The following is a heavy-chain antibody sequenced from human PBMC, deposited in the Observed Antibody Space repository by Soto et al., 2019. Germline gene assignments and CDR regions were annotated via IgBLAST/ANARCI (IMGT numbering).Heavy chain of an antibody. D-gene: IGHD3-3*01. Sequence: PGGSLRLSCAASGFTFSNAWMSWVRQAPGKGLEWVGRIKSKTDGGTTDYAAPVKGRFTISRDDSKNTLYLQMNSLKTEDTAVYYCTTGSDFWSGQPDAFDIWGQGTMVSVSS. J-gene: IGHJ3*02. CDR1: GFTFSNAW. CDR2: IKSKTDGGTT. V-gene: IGHV3-15*01. CDR3: TTGSDFWSGQPDAFDI.